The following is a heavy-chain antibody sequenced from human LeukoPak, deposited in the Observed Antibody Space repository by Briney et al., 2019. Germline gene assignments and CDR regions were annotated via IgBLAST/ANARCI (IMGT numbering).Heavy chain of an antibody. J-gene: IGHJ5*02. D-gene: IGHD6-13*01. V-gene: IGHV3-21*01. CDR2: ISSSSSYI. CDR3: ARDRMAAADGAGTGFWFDP. Sequence: GGSLRLSCAASGFNFSDYSMTWVRQAPGKGLEWVSSISSSSSYIYYADSVKGRFTISRDNAKNSLYLQMNSLRAEDTAVYYCARDRMAAADGAGTGFWFDPWGQGTLVTVSS. CDR1: GFNFSDYS.